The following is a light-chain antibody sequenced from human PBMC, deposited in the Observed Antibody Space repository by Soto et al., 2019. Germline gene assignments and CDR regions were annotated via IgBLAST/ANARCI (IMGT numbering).Light chain of an antibody. Sequence: EMVLTQSPAALSLSPGERVTLSCRASQSVSNSLAWYQQKPGQAPRLLIYDASNRATGIPARFSGSGSGTDFTLTISGLQPEDFAAYYCHQSYDMPWTFGPGTKVDIK. CDR3: HQSYDMPWT. CDR1: QSVSNS. V-gene: IGKV3-11*01. CDR2: DAS. J-gene: IGKJ1*01.